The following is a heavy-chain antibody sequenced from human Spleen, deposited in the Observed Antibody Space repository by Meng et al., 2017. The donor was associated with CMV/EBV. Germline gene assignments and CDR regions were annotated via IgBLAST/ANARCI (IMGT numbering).Heavy chain of an antibody. CDR1: GENFTGYD. V-gene: IGHV1-2*02. Sequence: VSRKASGENFTGYDMQWVRQDRGQGVEWMGWINPKKGGTEYAQRFKGRVTMTRDTSISTAYMELSSLRSDDTAVYYCETVGRLAIPSWGQGTLVTVSS. D-gene: IGHD2-15*01. CDR3: ETVGRLAIPS. J-gene: IGHJ5*02. CDR2: INPKKGGT.